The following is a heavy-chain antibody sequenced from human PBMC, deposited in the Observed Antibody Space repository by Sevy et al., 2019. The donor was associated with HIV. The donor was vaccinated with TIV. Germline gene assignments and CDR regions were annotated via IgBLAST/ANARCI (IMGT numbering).Heavy chain of an antibody. CDR1: GGSISSYY. CDR2: IYYSGST. Sequence: SETLSLTCTVSGGSISSYYRNWIRQPPGKGLEWIGYIYYSGSTNYNPSLKSRVSISVDTSKNHFSLKLRSVTAADTAVYYCARGMTTVVNYYGMDVWGQGTTVTVSS. CDR3: ARGMTTVVNYYGMDV. J-gene: IGHJ6*02. V-gene: IGHV4-59*01. D-gene: IGHD4-17*01.